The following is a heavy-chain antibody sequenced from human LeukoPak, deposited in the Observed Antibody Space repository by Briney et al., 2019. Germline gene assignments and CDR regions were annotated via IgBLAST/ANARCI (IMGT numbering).Heavy chain of an antibody. J-gene: IGHJ4*02. CDR3: ARVPGSYYVDFAY. D-gene: IGHD3-10*01. CDR1: GGTFSSYA. Sequence: GGSLRLSCAASGGTFSSYAMSWVRQAPGEGLEWVSAISGSGGSTYYADSVKGRVTISRDNSKNTLYLQMNGLRAEDTGVYYCARVPGSYYVDFAYWGQGILVTVSS. CDR2: ISGSGGST. V-gene: IGHV3-23*01.